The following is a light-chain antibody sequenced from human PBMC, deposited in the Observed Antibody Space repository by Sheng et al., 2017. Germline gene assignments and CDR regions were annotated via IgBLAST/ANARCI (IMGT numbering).Light chain of an antibody. J-gene: IGKJ4*01. CDR1: QSVSSSY. CDR3: QQYGSPLT. V-gene: IGKV3-20*01. CDR2: GAS. Sequence: EIVLTQSPGTLSLSPGEXATLSCRASQSVSSSYLAWYQQKPGQAPRLLIYGASSRATGIPDRFSGSGSGTDFTLTISRLEPEDFAVYYCQQYGSPLTFGGRDQGGDQT.